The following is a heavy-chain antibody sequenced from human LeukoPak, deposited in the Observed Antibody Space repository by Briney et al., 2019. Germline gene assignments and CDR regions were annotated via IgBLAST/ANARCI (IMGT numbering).Heavy chain of an antibody. V-gene: IGHV3-49*04. CDR1: GFTFGDYA. D-gene: IGHD1-26*01. J-gene: IGHJ6*04. CDR3: TRDGYYRPLDG. Sequence: GGPLRLSCTASGFTFGDYAMSWVRQAPGKGLEWVGFIRSKAYGGTTEYAASVKGRFTISRDDSKSIAYPQMNSLKTEDTAVYFCTRDGYYRPLDGWGKGTTVTVSS. CDR2: IRSKAYGGTT.